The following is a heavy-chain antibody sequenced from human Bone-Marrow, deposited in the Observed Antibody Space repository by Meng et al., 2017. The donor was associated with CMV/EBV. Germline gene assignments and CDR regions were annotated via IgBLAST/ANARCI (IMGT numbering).Heavy chain of an antibody. D-gene: IGHD2-2*01. CDR2: ISSGGFT. V-gene: IGHV3-53*01. CDR1: GFTVSGYY. J-gene: IGHJ4*02. CDR3: AKTGAAVRSYSDS. Sequence: GESLKISCAASGFTVSGYYMSWVRQAPGKGLEFVAVISSGGFTYYADSVKGRFTISRDNAENRLYLQMSSLRAEDTGVYYCAKTGAAVRSYSDSWGQGTLVTVSS.